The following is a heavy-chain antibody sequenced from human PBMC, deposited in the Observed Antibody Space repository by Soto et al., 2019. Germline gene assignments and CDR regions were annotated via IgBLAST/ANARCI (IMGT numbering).Heavy chain of an antibody. V-gene: IGHV1-46*01. J-gene: IGHJ4*02. D-gene: IGHD2-21*02. Sequence: QVQLVQSGAEVKKPGASVKVSCKASGDTFTDYYIHWVRQAPGQGLEWMATVNPSGGHTTYAQHFLGRITITRDTSTSTLYMELTSLTSEDTAVYYCARGGHVVVVTAALDYWGQGTLVTVSS. CDR1: GDTFTDYY. CDR2: VNPSGGHT. CDR3: ARGGHVVVVTAALDY.